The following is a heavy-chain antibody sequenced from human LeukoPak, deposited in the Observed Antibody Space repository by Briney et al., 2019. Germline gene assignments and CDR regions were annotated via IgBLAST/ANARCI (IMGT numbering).Heavy chain of an antibody. Sequence: GGSLRLSCAASGFTFSSYSMNWVRQAPGKGLEWVSSISSSSSYIYYADSVKGRFTISRDNAKNSLYLQMNSLRAENTAGYNWEKDNNYNGSGSHYNVGVYWGQGTLVTVSS. D-gene: IGHD3-10*01. V-gene: IGHV3-21*04. CDR2: ISSSSSYI. CDR1: GFTFSSYS. J-gene: IGHJ4*02. CDR3: EKDNNYNGSGSHYNVGVY.